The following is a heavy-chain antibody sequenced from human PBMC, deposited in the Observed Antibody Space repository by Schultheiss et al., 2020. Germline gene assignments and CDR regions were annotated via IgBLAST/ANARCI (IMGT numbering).Heavy chain of an antibody. CDR2: ISSSSSYI. D-gene: IGHD6-6*01. J-gene: IGHJ6*02. Sequence: GGSLRLSCAASGFTFSSYSMNWVRQAPGKGLEWVSSISSSSSYIYYADSVKGRFTISRDNSKNTLYLQMNSLRAEDTAVYYCARGHSSYTPPRYYYYGMDVWGQGTTVTVSS. CDR1: GFTFSSYS. CDR3: ARGHSSYTPPRYYYYGMDV. V-gene: IGHV3-21*01.